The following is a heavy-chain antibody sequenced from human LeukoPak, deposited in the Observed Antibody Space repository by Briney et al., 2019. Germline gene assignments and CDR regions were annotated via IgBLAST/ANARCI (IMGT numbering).Heavy chain of an antibody. CDR3: AKGVSFYYDSSGYYYFDY. D-gene: IGHD3-22*01. J-gene: IGHJ4*02. CDR2: VSGSGAST. V-gene: IGHV3-23*01. CDR1: GFSFSNYA. Sequence: PGGSLRLSCVASGFSFSNYAMSWVRQAPGKGLEWVSPVSGSGASTYYADSVKGRFTISRDNSKNTLYLQMNSLRAEDTAVYYCAKGVSFYYDSSGYYYFDYWGQGTLVTVSS.